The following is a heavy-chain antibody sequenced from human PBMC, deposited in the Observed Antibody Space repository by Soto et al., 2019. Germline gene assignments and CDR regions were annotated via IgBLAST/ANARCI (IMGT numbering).Heavy chain of an antibody. J-gene: IGHJ4*02. D-gene: IGHD6-13*01. V-gene: IGHV4-59*01. CDR2: VYNSGST. CDR1: GGSISSNY. CDR3: ARYRREAVAGYTLDN. Sequence: SETLSLTFTVSGGSISSNYWTWIRQPPGKGLEWIGYVYNSGSTNYNPSLKSRVTISEDTSKSQFSLKVNSMTAADTAVYYCARYRREAVAGYTLDNWGQGILVTVSS.